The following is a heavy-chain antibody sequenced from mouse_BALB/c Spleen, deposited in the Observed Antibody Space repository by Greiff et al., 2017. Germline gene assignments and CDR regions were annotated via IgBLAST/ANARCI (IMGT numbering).Heavy chain of an antibody. D-gene: IGHD3-1*01. V-gene: IGHV3-2*02. Sequence: VQLKQSGPGLVKPSQSLSLTCTVTGYSITSDYAWNWIRQFPGNKLEWMGYISYSGSTSYNPSLKSRISITRDTSKNQFFLQLNSVTTEDTATYYCAREAARATFYAMDYWGQGTSVTVSS. CDR3: AREAARATFYAMDY. J-gene: IGHJ4*01. CDR1: GYSITSDYA. CDR2: ISYSGST.